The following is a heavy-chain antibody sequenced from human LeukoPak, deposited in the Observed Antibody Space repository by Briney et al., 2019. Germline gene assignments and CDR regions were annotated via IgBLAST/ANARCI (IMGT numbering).Heavy chain of an antibody. V-gene: IGHV6-1*01. CDR1: GDSVSSNSAA. CDR3: AGVTTDYYYYGMDV. D-gene: IGHD4-17*01. J-gene: IGHJ6*04. Sequence: SQTVSLTCAISGDSVSSNSAAWNWIRQSPSRGLEWLGRTYYRSKWYNDYAVSVKSRITINPDTSKNQFSLQLNSVTPEDTAVYYCAGVTTDYYYYGMDVWGKGTTVTVSS. CDR2: TYYRSKWYN.